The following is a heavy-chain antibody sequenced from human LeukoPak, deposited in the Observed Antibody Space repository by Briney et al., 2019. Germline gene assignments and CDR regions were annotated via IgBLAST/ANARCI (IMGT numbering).Heavy chain of an antibody. D-gene: IGHD1-26*01. CDR1: GFTFSDHY. Sequence: GGSLRLSCAASGFTFSDHYMGWVRQAPGKRLEWVGRIRNKANSYTTEYAASVKGRFTISRDDSKNSLYLQMNSLKTEDTAVYYCARDRGSYFDYWGQGTLVTVSS. J-gene: IGHJ4*02. V-gene: IGHV3-72*01. CDR3: ARDRGSYFDY. CDR2: IRNKANSYTT.